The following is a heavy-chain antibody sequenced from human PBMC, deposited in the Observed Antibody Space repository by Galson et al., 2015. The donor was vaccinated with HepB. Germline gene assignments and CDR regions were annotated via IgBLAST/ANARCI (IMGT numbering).Heavy chain of an antibody. Sequence: QSGAEVKKPGESLKISCKGSGYRFHKFWIAWVRQKPEKGLEWMGIIYPDDSDTRYSPSFQGQVTISADKSINTAHLQWHSLKASDTAMYFCVRRRSQLLNVDTDYWGQGTLVTVSS. J-gene: IGHJ4*02. D-gene: IGHD2-2*01. CDR1: GYRFHKFW. V-gene: IGHV5-51*01. CDR2: IYPDDSDT. CDR3: VRRRSQLLNVDTDY.